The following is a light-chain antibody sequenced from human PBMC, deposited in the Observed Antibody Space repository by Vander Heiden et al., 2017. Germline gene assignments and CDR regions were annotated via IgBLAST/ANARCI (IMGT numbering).Light chain of an antibody. CDR3: AAWDDSLKAGG. J-gene: IGLJ2*01. Sequence: QSVLTQPPSASGTPGQRVTISCSGSTSNIGTDAVNWYQVLPGTAPKLLIYNNDQRPSGVPDRFSGSKSGTSESLAISGPQSEDEADDYCAAWDDSLKAGGFGEGPKLTVL. CDR1: TSNIGTDA. CDR2: NND. V-gene: IGLV1-44*01.